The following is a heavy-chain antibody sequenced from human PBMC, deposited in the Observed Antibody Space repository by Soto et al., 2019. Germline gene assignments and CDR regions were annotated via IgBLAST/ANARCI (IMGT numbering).Heavy chain of an antibody. CDR2: ISGSGVNT. Sequence: EVPLLESGGGLVQPGGSLRLSCAASGFTFSSYAMSWVRQAPGKGLEWVSAISGSGVNTYYADSVKGRFTISRDNSKNTLYLQMNSLRAEDTAVYYCAKGIGGYLYYFDYWGQGTLVTVSS. J-gene: IGHJ4*02. CDR3: AKGIGGYLYYFDY. V-gene: IGHV3-23*01. D-gene: IGHD3-16*01. CDR1: GFTFSSYA.